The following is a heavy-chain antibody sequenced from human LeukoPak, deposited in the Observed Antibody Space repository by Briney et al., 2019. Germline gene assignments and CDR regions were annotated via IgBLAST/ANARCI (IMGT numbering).Heavy chain of an antibody. D-gene: IGHD1-26*01. CDR2: IYHSGST. CDR3: ARGDIVGATTGFDY. J-gene: IGHJ4*02. V-gene: IGHV4-38-2*02. Sequence: PSETLSLTCTVSGYSISSGYYWGWIRQPPGKGLEWIGSIYHSGSTYYNPSLKSRVTISVDTSKNQFSLKLSSVTAADTAVYYCARGDIVGATTGFDYWGQGTLVTVSS. CDR1: GYSISSGYY.